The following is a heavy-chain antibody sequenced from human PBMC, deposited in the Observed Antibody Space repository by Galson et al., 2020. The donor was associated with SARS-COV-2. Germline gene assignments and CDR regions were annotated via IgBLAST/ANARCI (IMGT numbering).Heavy chain of an antibody. V-gene: IGHV4-34*01. Sequence: SETLSLTCAVYGGSFSGYYWSWIRQPPGKGLEWIGEINHSGSANYNASLMSRVTISVDTSKNQIFLKLSSVTAADTAVYYCARASPNHNYYSYYGMDVWGQGTTVTVSS. CDR3: ARASPNHNYYSYYGMDV. CDR2: INHSGSA. CDR1: GGSFSGYY. J-gene: IGHJ6*02.